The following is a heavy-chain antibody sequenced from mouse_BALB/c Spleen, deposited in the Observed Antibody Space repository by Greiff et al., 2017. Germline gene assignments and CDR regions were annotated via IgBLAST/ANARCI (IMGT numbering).Heavy chain of an antibody. V-gene: IGHV1-77*01. CDR3: ARYYGSSSYYFDY. D-gene: IGHD1-1*01. CDR2: IYPGSGST. J-gene: IGHJ2*01. CDR1: GYTFTDYV. Sequence: VKLMESGPELVKPGASVKMSCKASGYTFTDYVISWVKQRTGQGLEWIGEIYPGSGSTYYNEKFKGKATLTADKSSNTAYMQLSSLTSEDSAVYFCARYYGSSSYYFDYWGQGTTLTVSS.